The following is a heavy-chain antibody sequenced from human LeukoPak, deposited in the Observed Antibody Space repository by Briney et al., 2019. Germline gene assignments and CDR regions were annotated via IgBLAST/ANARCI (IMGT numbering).Heavy chain of an antibody. J-gene: IGHJ4*02. CDR2: FYYSGST. CDR3: ARRVDFVVTASYYFDY. D-gene: IGHD2-21*02. CDR1: GGSINSGYYY. Sequence: PSETLSLTCTVSGGSINSGYYYWGWIRQPPGKGLEWIGGFYYSGSTYYNPSLKSRVTISVDTSKNQFSLRLTSVTAADTAVYYCARRVDFVVTASYYFDYWGQGTLVTVSS. V-gene: IGHV4-39*01.